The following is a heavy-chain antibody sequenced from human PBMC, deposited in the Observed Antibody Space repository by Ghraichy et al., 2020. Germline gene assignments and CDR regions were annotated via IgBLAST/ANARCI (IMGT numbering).Heavy chain of an antibody. Sequence: AGSLRLSCTASGSIVSSNYMSWVRQAPGKGLEWVSVIFSGGRTSYVDSVKGRFTISRDNSKNSLYLQMNSLRADDTAVYYCARDSGRHLAIYHWGQGTLVTVSS. CDR1: GSIVSSNY. J-gene: IGHJ4*02. CDR3: ARDSGRHLAIYH. CDR2: IFSGGRT. V-gene: IGHV3-53*01. D-gene: IGHD3-3*01.